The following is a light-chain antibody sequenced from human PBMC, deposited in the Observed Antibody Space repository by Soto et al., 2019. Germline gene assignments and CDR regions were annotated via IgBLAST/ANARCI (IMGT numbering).Light chain of an antibody. J-gene: IGKJ3*01. CDR1: QSVTNNY. CDR2: GAS. V-gene: IGKV3-20*01. CDR3: QQYGGAPFT. Sequence: EIVLTQSPGTLSLSPGERATLSCRATQSVTNNYLAWYQQKPGQAPRLLIYGASSRATGIPDRFSGSGSGTEFTLTIGRLEPEDFAVYYCQQYGGAPFTFGPGTKVDIK.